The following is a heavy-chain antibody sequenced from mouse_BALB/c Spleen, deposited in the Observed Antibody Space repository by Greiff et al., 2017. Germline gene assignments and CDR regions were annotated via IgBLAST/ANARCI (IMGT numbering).Heavy chain of an antibody. D-gene: IGHD1-1*01. Sequence: VQLQQSGAELVRSGASVKLSCTASGFTFKDYYMHWVKQRPEQGLEWIGWIDPENGDTEYDPKFKGKATMTADTSSNTAYMQLSSLTSEDTAVYYCSRSITTVVDWDFDDWGEGTTVTVSS. V-gene: IGHV14-4*02. CDR2: IDPENGDT. CDR1: GFTFKDYY. CDR3: SRSITTVVDWDFDD. J-gene: IGHJ1*01.